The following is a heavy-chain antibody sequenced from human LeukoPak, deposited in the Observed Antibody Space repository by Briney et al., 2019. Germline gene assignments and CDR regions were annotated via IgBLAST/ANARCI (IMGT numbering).Heavy chain of an antibody. CDR3: AKDFGKYYYDSSGYPYQYFQH. Sequence: HPGGSLRLSCAASGFTFSSYGMHWVRQAPGKGLEWVAVISYDGSNKYYADSVKGRFTISRDNSKNTLYLQMNSLRAEDTAVYYCAKDFGKYYYDSSGYPYQYFQHRGQGTLVTVSS. CDR1: GFTFSSYG. V-gene: IGHV3-30*18. D-gene: IGHD3-22*01. J-gene: IGHJ1*01. CDR2: ISYDGSNK.